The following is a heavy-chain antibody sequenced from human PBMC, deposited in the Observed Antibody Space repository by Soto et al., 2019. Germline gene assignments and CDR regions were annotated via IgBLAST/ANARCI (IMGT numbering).Heavy chain of an antibody. D-gene: IGHD3-3*01. V-gene: IGHV1-24*01. Sequence: ASVKVSCKVSGYTLTELSMHWVRQAPGKGLEWMGGFDPEDGETIYAQKFQGRVTMTEDTSTDTAYMELSSLRSEDTAVYYCATDYYDFGHYGMAVWGQGTTVPVSS. CDR1: GYTLTELS. CDR2: FDPEDGET. J-gene: IGHJ6*02. CDR3: ATDYYDFGHYGMAV.